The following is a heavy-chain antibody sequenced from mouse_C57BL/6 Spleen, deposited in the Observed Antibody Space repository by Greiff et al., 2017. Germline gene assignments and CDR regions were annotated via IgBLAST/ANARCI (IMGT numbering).Heavy chain of an antibody. CDR2: IHPSDSDT. CDR3: AMEEVFYYYGSRTAMDY. V-gene: IGHV1-74*01. J-gene: IGHJ4*01. Sequence: QVQLQQPGAELVKPGASVKVSCKASGYTFTSYWMHWVKQRPGQGLEWIGRIHPSDSDTNYNQKFKGKATLTVDKSSSTAYMQLSSLTSEDSAVYYCAMEEVFYYYGSRTAMDYWGQGTSVTVSS. CDR1: GYTFTSYW. D-gene: IGHD1-1*01.